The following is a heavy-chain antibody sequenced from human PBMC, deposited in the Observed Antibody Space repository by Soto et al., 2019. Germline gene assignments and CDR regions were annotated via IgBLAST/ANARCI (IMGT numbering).Heavy chain of an antibody. D-gene: IGHD2-15*01. V-gene: IGHV4-34*01. CDR2: INHDRGT. CDR1: GECFSSYY. Sequence: SETLSLTCAVYGECFSSYYYWTWIRQPPGKGLEWIAEINHDRGTNYNPSLKSRVTISEDTSKNQFSLNLKSVTAADTAVYYCARGTWSVRFQHWGQGSLVTVSS. CDR3: ARGTWSVRFQH. J-gene: IGHJ4*02.